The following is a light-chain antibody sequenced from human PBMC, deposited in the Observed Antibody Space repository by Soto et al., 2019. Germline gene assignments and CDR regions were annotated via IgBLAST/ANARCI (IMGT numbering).Light chain of an antibody. Sequence: QSALTQPASVSGSPGQSITISCTGTSSDVGGYTYVSWYQQHPGKAPKLIIYEVSNRPSGVSNRFSGSKSGNTASLTISGLQAEDEADYYCKSYTRSSTLVVFGGGTQLTVL. CDR2: EVS. J-gene: IGLJ2*01. CDR1: SSDVGGYTY. V-gene: IGLV2-14*01. CDR3: KSYTRSSTLVV.